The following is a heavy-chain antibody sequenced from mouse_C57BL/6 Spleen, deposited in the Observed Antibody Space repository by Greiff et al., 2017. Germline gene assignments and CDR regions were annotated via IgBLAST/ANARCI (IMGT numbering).Heavy chain of an antibody. CDR2: IDPSDSYT. CDR3: ARLITTVVGENYFDV. J-gene: IGHJ1*03. V-gene: IGHV1-50*01. Sequence: QVQLQQPGAELVKPGASVKLSCKASGYTFTSYWMQWVKPRPGQGLEWIGEIDPSDSYTNYNQKFKGKATLTVDTSSSTAYRQPSSLTSEDAAVYYCARLITTVVGENYFDVWGTGTTVTGSS. D-gene: IGHD1-1*01. CDR1: GYTFTSYW.